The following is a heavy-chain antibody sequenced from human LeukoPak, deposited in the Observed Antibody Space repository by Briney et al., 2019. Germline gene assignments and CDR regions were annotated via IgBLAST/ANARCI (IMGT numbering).Heavy chain of an antibody. D-gene: IGHD3-10*01. CDR1: GFTFSSYG. CDR2: ISYDGSNK. J-gene: IGHJ4*02. CDR3: AKERNTMVRGAYFDY. V-gene: IGHV3-30*18. Sequence: PGGSLRLSCAASGFTFSSYGMHWVRQAPGKGLECAAVISYDGSNKYYADSVKGRFTISRDNSKNTLYLQMNSLRAEDTAVYYCAKERNTMVRGAYFDYWGQGTLVTVSS.